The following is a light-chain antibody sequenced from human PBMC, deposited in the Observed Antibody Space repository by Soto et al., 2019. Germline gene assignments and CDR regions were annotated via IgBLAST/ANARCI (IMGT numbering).Light chain of an antibody. CDR1: SSDVGGYKY. V-gene: IGLV2-14*01. J-gene: IGLJ1*01. CDR2: DVT. Sequence: HSVLTQPASVSGSPGQSITISCTGTSSDVGGYKYVSWYQQHPDKAPKLIIYDVTNRPSGISDRFSGSKPGNTASLTIDGPQAEDEADYYCSSYTSSSSYVFGTGTKVTVL. CDR3: SSYTSSSSYV.